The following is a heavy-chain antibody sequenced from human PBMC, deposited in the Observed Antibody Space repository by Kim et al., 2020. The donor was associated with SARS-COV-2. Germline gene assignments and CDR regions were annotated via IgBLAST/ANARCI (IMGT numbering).Heavy chain of an antibody. CDR3: ASPTLPNDAFDI. D-gene: IGHD1-26*01. Sequence: ETLSLTCAVYGGSFSGYYWSWIRQPPGKGLEWIGEINHSGSTNYNPSLKSRVTISVDTSKNQFSLKLSSVTAADTAVYYCASPTLPNDAFDIWGQGTMVTVSS. J-gene: IGHJ3*02. V-gene: IGHV4-34*01. CDR1: GGSFSGYY. CDR2: INHSGST.